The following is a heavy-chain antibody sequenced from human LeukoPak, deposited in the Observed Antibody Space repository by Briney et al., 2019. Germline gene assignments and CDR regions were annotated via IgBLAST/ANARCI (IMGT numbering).Heavy chain of an antibody. Sequence: SETLSLTCAVYGGSFSGYYWSWIRQPPGKGLEWIGEINHSGSTNYNPSLKSRVTISVDTSKNQFSLKLSSVTAADTAVYYCARGRGDSSGYLYWGQGTLVTVSS. CDR1: GGSFSGYY. D-gene: IGHD3-22*01. J-gene: IGHJ4*02. CDR2: INHSGST. CDR3: ARGRGDSSGYLY. V-gene: IGHV4-34*01.